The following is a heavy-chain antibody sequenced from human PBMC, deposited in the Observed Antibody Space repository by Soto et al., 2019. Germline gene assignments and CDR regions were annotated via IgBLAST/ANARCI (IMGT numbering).Heavy chain of an antibody. Sequence: ASVKVSCKASGGTFSSYTISWVRQAPGQGLEWIGRIIPILGIANYAQKFQGRVTITADKSTSTAYMELSSLRSEDTAVYYCASALCSGGSCYDYYFDYWGQGTLVTVSS. CDR3: ASALCSGGSCYDYYFDY. CDR1: GGTFSSYT. CDR2: IIPILGIA. V-gene: IGHV1-69*02. J-gene: IGHJ4*02. D-gene: IGHD2-15*01.